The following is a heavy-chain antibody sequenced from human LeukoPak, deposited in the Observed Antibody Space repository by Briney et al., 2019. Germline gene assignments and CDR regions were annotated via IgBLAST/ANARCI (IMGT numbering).Heavy chain of an antibody. D-gene: IGHD3-22*01. CDR2: ITAYNGNT. CDR3: ARVEPADSSGSDY. V-gene: IGHV1-18*01. J-gene: IGHJ4*02. CDR1: GYTFTSYG. Sequence: AAVKVSCKASGYTFTSYGISWVRQAPGQGLEWMGGITAYNGNTNYAQKLQGRVTMTTDTSTSTASMELSSLRSDDTAVYYCARVEPADSSGSDYWGQGPLVTVSS.